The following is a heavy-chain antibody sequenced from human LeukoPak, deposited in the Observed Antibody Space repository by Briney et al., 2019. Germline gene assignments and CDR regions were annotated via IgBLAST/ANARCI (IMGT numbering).Heavy chain of an antibody. V-gene: IGHV1-2*02. CDR3: ARVVSLWFGEPYFDY. CDR2: INPNSGGT. D-gene: IGHD3-10*01. J-gene: IGHJ4*03. Sequence: ASVKVSCKASGYTFTGYYMHWVRQAPGQGLEWMGWINPNSGGTNYAQKFQGRVTMTRDTSISTAYMELSRLRSDDTAVYYCARVVSLWFGEPYFDYWGKGTTVTVSS. CDR1: GYTFTGYY.